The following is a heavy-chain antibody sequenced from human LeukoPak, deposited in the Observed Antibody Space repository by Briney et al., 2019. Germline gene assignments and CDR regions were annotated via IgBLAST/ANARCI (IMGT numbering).Heavy chain of an antibody. Sequence: SVKVSCKASGGTFSSYAISWVRQAPGQGLEWMGGIIPIFGTANYAQKFQGRVTITTDESTSTAYVELSSLRSEDTAVYYCARDRGYYYDSSGYGLDYWGQGTLVTVSS. CDR3: ARDRGYYYDSSGYGLDY. J-gene: IGHJ4*02. D-gene: IGHD3-22*01. CDR2: IIPIFGTA. V-gene: IGHV1-69*05. CDR1: GGTFSSYA.